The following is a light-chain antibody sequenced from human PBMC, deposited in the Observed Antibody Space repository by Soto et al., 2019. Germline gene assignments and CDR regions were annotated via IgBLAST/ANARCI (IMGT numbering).Light chain of an antibody. V-gene: IGLV7-46*01. CDR2: DTD. Sequence: QTVVTQEPSLTVSPGGTVTLTCGSNTGTVTSGHYPYWFQQKPGQAPMTLIYDTDHKHSWTPARFSGSLLGGKAALTLSGAQPEDEADYYCLLSSGRTPWVFGGGTKLTVL. CDR1: TGTVTSGHY. J-gene: IGLJ3*02. CDR3: LLSSGRTPWV.